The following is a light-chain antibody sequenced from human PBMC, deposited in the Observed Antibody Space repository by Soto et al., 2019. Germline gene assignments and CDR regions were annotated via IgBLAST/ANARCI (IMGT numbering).Light chain of an antibody. CDR1: QSLVYSDGITY. Sequence: VVVTQSPLSLTVTLGQPASISCRSSQSLVYSDGITYLNWFQQRPGQSPRRLIYNVSQRDSGVPDRFSGSGSGTDFTLKISRVEAEDVGIYYCMHSIKWPWTFGQGTKVEIK. CDR2: NVS. J-gene: IGKJ1*01. V-gene: IGKV2-30*01. CDR3: MHSIKWPWT.